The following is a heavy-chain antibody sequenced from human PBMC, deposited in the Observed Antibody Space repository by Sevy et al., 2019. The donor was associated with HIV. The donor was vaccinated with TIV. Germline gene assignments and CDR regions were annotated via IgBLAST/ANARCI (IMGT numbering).Heavy chain of an antibody. CDR1: GFNFSTYG. D-gene: IGHD2-2*01. CDR2: IWYDGSSK. CDR3: ARDKGYCSSTSCRRYYYGMDV. Sequence: GGSLRLSCAASGFNFSTYGMHWVRQAPGKGLEWVAVIWYDGSSKYYGDSVKGRFTISRDNSKNTLYLQMNSLRAEDTAVYYCARDKGYCSSTSCRRYYYGMDVWGQGTTVTVSS. V-gene: IGHV3-33*01. J-gene: IGHJ6*02.